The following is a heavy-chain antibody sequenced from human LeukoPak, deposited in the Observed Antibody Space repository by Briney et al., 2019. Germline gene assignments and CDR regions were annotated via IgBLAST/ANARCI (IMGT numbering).Heavy chain of an antibody. V-gene: IGHV3-30*02. CDR1: GFILSSNG. CDR3: AKDQTVVVPAAIAGGRYYYYYYMDV. Sequence: PGGTLRLSCAASGFILSSNGMHWVRQAPGKVLEWVAFIRYDGSNKYYADSVKGRFTISRDNSKNTLYLQMNSLRAEDTAVYYCAKDQTVVVPAAIAGGRYYYYYYMDVWGKGTTVTISS. CDR2: IRYDGSNK. J-gene: IGHJ6*03. D-gene: IGHD2-2*01.